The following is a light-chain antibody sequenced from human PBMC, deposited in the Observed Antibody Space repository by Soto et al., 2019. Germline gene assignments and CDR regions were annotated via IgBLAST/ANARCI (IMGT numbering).Light chain of an antibody. CDR1: QTVSYN. CDR2: GAS. V-gene: IGKV3-15*01. Sequence: EIVMTQSPAPLSLSPGETAPLSCSASQTVSYNLAWYQQKPGLPPRLLIYGASTRATGIPARFSGSGSGTDYTLTISSLQSEDFAVYFCQQYNHWPPVTFGGGTKVDIK. CDR3: QQYNHWPPVT. J-gene: IGKJ4*01.